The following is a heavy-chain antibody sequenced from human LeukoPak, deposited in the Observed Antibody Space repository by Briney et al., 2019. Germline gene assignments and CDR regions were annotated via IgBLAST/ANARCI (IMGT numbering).Heavy chain of an antibody. J-gene: IGHJ4*02. Sequence: SVKVSCKASGGTFSSYAISWVRQAPGQGLEWMGRIIPILGIANYAQKFQGRVTITADKSTSTAYMELSSLRSEDTAVYYCASYHSSGYYYDYWGQGTLVTVSS. CDR3: ASYHSSGYYYDY. CDR2: IIPILGIA. CDR1: GGTFSSYA. V-gene: IGHV1-69*04. D-gene: IGHD3-22*01.